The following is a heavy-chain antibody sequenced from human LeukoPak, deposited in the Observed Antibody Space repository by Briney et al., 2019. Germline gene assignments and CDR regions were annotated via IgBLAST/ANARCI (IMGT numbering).Heavy chain of an antibody. Sequence: GGSLRLSCAASGFTFSSYWVHWVRQAPGKGLVWVSPINSDRSSTSYADSVKVRFTISRDNAKNTLSLQMHSLRAEDTAVYYSARVGGSNAFDIWGQGTMVIVSS. D-gene: IGHD1-26*01. CDR2: INSDRSST. J-gene: IGHJ3*02. CDR1: GFTFSSYW. CDR3: ARVGGSNAFDI. V-gene: IGHV3-74*01.